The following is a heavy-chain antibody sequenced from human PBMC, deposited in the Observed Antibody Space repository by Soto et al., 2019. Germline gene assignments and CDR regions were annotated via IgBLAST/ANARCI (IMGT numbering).Heavy chain of an antibody. J-gene: IGHJ4*02. Sequence: QVQLVQSGAEVKKPGASVKVSCKASGYTFSNFAMHWVRQAPGQRLEWMGWINAGNCNTKYSQKFQGRVTFTGDTSASTAYMELSGLRSEYTVVYYCARGAGSFDYWGQGTLVTVSS. V-gene: IGHV1-3*01. D-gene: IGHD3-10*01. CDR1: GYTFSNFA. CDR3: ARGAGSFDY. CDR2: INAGNCNT.